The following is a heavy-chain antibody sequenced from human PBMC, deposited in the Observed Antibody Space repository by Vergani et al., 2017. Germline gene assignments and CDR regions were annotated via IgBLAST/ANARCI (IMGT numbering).Heavy chain of an antibody. V-gene: IGHV1-18*01. D-gene: IGHD6-6*01. Sequence: QVQLVQSGSELKKPGASVKVSCKASGYTFTSYAMNWVRQAPGQGLEWMGWISAYNGNTNYAQKLQGRVTMTTDTSTSTAYMALRNLRSDDTDVYYCARAKSIAARPLDYWGQGTLVTVSS. CDR1: GYTFTSYA. CDR3: ARAKSIAARPLDY. CDR2: ISAYNGNT. J-gene: IGHJ4*02.